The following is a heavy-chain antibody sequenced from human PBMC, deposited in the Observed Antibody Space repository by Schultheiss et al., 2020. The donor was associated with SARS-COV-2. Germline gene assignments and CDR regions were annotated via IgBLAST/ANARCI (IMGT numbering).Heavy chain of an antibody. J-gene: IGHJ4*02. Sequence: GESLKISCAASGFTFSGYTMNWVRQAPGKGLEWVSSISSSSSYIYYADSVKGRFTISRDNAKNSLYLQMNSLRAEDTAVYYCARDIAAMAFYFDYWGQGTLVTVSS. CDR3: ARDIAAMAFYFDY. CDR2: ISSSSSYI. CDR1: GFTFSGYT. V-gene: IGHV3-21*01. D-gene: IGHD5-18*01.